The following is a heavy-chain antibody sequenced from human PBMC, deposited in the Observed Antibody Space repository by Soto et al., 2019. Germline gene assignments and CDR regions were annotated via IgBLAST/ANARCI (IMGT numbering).Heavy chain of an antibody. Sequence: ASVKVSCKASGYTFTSYYMHWVRQAPGQGLEWMGIINPSGGSTSYAQKFQGRVTMTRDTSTSTVYMELSSLRSEDTAVYYCARPSGLGGWSRGWYFDYWGQGTLVTVSS. D-gene: IGHD6-19*01. CDR3: ARPSGLGGWSRGWYFDY. CDR1: GYTFTSYY. J-gene: IGHJ4*02. CDR2: INPSGGST. V-gene: IGHV1-46*01.